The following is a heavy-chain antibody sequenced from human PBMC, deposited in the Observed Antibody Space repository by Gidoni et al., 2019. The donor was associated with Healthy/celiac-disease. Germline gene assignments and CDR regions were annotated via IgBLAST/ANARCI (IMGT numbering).Heavy chain of an antibody. J-gene: IGHJ6*02. CDR2: ISYDGSNK. CDR1: GLTFSSYA. CDR3: ARDRMVYALGRYYYGMDV. D-gene: IGHD2-8*01. Sequence: QVQLVESGGGVVQPGRSLRLSCEAAGLTFSSYAMHWVRQAPGKGLDWLAVISYDGSNKYYADSVKGRFTISRDNSKNTLYLQMNSLRAEDTAVYYCARDRMVYALGRYYYGMDVWGQGTTVTVSS. V-gene: IGHV3-30-3*01.